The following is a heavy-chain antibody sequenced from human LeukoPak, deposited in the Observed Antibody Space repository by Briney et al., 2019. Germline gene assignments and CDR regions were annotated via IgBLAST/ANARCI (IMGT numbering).Heavy chain of an antibody. V-gene: IGHV3-66*01. CDR2: IYSGGST. Sequence: GGSLRLSCAASGFTVSSNYTSWVRQAPGKGLEWVSVIYSGGSTYYADSVKGRFTISRDNSKNTLYLQMNSLRAEDTAVYYCARDPPTYYYYGMDVWGQGTTVTVSS. J-gene: IGHJ6*02. CDR1: GFTVSSNY. CDR3: ARDPPTYYYYGMDV.